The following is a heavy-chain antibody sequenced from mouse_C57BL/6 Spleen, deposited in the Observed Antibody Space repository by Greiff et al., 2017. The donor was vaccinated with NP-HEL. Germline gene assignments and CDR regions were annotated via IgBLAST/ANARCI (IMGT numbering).Heavy chain of an antibody. CDR1: GYTFTDYY. V-gene: IGHV1-19*01. CDR2: INPYNGGT. J-gene: IGHJ2*01. D-gene: IGHD3-2*02. Sequence: VQLKQSGPVLVKPGASVKMSCKASGYTFTDYYMNWVKQSHGKSLEWIGVINPYNGGTSYNQKFKGKATLTVDKSSSTAYMELNSLTSEDSAVYYCARYRSGYLYFDYWGQGTTLTVSS. CDR3: ARYRSGYLYFDY.